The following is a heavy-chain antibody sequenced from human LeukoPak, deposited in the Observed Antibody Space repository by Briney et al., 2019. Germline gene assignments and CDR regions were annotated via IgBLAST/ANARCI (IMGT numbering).Heavy chain of an antibody. J-gene: IGHJ6*02. Sequence: PGGSLRLSCAASGFTFSSYAMSWVRQAPGKGLEWVSAISGSGGSTYYADSVKGRFTISRDNSKNTLYLQMNSLRAEDTAVYYCARGRVKGHDYGDYRSNYYYYGMDVWGQGTTVTVSS. CDR3: ARGRVKGHDYGDYRSNYYYYGMDV. CDR2: ISGSGGST. CDR1: GFTFSSYA. V-gene: IGHV3-23*01. D-gene: IGHD4-17*01.